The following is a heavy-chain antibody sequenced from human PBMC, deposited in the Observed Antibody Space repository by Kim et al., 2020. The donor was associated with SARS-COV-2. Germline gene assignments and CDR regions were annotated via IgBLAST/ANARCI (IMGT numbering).Heavy chain of an antibody. CDR3: ASYDILTGPEPEADY. D-gene: IGHD3-9*01. V-gene: IGHV3-21*01. Sequence: DSVKGRFTISRDNAKNSLYLQMNSLRAEDTAVYYCASYDILTGPEPEADYWGQGTLVTVSS. J-gene: IGHJ4*02.